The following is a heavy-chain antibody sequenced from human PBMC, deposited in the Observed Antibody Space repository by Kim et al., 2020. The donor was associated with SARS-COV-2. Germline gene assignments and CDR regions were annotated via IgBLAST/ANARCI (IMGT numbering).Heavy chain of an antibody. Sequence: SETLSLTCTVSGGSISSSSYYWGWIRQPPGKGLEWIGSIYYSGSTYYNPSLKSRVTISVDTSKNQFSLKLSSVTAADTAVYYCASLRDITMVRGVIITVFDYWGQGTLVTVSS. J-gene: IGHJ4*02. V-gene: IGHV4-39*01. D-gene: IGHD3-10*01. CDR1: GGSISSSSYY. CDR2: IYYSGST. CDR3: ASLRDITMVRGVIITVFDY.